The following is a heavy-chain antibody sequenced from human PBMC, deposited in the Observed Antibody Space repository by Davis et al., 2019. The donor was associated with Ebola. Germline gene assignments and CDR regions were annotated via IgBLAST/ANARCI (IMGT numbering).Heavy chain of an antibody. V-gene: IGHV3-30*09. CDR3: ARARWLQPAWFDP. CDR1: GFTVSSNY. CDR2: ISYDGSNK. D-gene: IGHD5-24*01. J-gene: IGHJ5*02. Sequence: GESLKISCAASGFTVSSNYMSWVRQAPGKGLEWVAVISYDGSNKYYADSVKGRFAISRDNSKNTLYLQMNSLRAEDTAVYYCARARWLQPAWFDPWGQGTLVTVSS.